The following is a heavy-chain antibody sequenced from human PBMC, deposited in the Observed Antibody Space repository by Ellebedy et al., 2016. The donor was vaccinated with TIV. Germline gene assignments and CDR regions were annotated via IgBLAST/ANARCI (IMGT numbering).Heavy chain of an antibody. Sequence: ASVKVSCKASGYTFTSYGISWVRQAPGQGLEWMGWISAYNGNTSYAQKLQGRVTMTRDTSTSTVYMELSSLRSEDTAVYYCARGVVIISFYAFDIWGQGTMVTVSS. V-gene: IGHV1-18*01. CDR3: ARGVVIISFYAFDI. CDR2: ISAYNGNT. D-gene: IGHD3-3*01. J-gene: IGHJ3*02. CDR1: GYTFTSYG.